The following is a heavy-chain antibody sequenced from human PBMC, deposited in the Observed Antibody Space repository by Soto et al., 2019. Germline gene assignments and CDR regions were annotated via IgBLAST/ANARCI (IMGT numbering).Heavy chain of an antibody. CDR1: GGSISSSSYY. D-gene: IGHD3-3*01. CDR2: IYYSGST. CDR3: ARHSAIMGVVTVPYLGY. J-gene: IGHJ4*02. Sequence: SETLSLTCTVSGGSISSSSYYWGWIRQPPGKGLEWIGSIYYSGSTYYNPSLKSRVTISVDTSKNQFSLKLSSVTAADTAVYYCARHSAIMGVVTVPYLGYWGQGTLVTVSS. V-gene: IGHV4-39*01.